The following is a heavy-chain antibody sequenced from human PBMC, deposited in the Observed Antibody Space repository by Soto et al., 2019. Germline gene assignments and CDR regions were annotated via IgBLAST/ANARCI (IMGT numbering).Heavy chain of an antibody. Sequence: GASVKVSCKASGYTFTSYGISWVRQAPGQGLEWMGWISAYNGNTNYAQKLQGRVTMTTDTSTSTAYMELRSLRSDDTAVYYCARDPSVAMASPDDAFDIWGQGTMVTVSS. CDR3: ARDPSVAMASPDDAFDI. CDR1: GYTFTSYG. D-gene: IGHD2-15*01. CDR2: ISAYNGNT. J-gene: IGHJ3*02. V-gene: IGHV1-18*04.